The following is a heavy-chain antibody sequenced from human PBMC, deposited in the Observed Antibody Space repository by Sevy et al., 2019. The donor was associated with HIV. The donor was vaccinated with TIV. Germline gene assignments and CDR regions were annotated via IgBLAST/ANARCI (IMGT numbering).Heavy chain of an antibody. V-gene: IGHV3-23*01. J-gene: IGHJ6*02. Sequence: GGSLRLSCAASGFTFSSYAMTWVRQAPGKGLEWVSAISGSGGVSTYYADSVKGRFTISRDISKNTLYLQMNSLRAEDTAVYHCSKDQSFYDFWSGYSQSYYALDVWGQGTTVTVSS. D-gene: IGHD3-3*01. CDR3: SKDQSFYDFWSGYSQSYYALDV. CDR1: GFTFSSYA. CDR2: ISGSGGVST.